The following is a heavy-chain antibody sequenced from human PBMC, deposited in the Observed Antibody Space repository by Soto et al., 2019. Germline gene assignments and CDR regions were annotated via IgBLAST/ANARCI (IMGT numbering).Heavy chain of an antibody. V-gene: IGHV1-69*04. CDR2: IIPILGIA. J-gene: IGHJ6*04. Sequence: SVKVSCKASRGTFSSYAISWVRQAPGQGLEWMGRIIPILGIANYAQKFQGRVTITADKSTSTAYMELSSLRSEDTAVYYCARDQLRAYSSGWYPLDVWGKGTTVTVSS. CDR1: RGTFSSYA. D-gene: IGHD6-19*01. CDR3: ARDQLRAYSSGWYPLDV.